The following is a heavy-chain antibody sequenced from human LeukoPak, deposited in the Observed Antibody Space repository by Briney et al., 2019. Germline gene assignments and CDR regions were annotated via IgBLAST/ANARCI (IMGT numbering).Heavy chain of an antibody. Sequence: GGSLRLSCAASGLTFSDYYMSWIRQAPGKGLEWVSYISSSGSTIYYADSVKGRFTISRDNAKNSLYLQMNSLRAEDTAVYYCARSLEAGYSSSWYWGYWGQGTLVTVSS. J-gene: IGHJ4*02. D-gene: IGHD6-13*01. CDR1: GLTFSDYY. CDR3: ARSLEAGYSSSWYWGY. V-gene: IGHV3-11*04. CDR2: ISSSGSTI.